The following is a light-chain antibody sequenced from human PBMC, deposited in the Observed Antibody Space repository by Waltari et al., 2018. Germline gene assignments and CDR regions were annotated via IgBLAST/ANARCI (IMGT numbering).Light chain of an antibody. Sequence: QAVLTQPASLSASPGESASLTCTLRSGINVATYKIYWYQQRPGSPPQFLLKYRSDSETKQGVAVPGRFYWTKGTWANAGILLIFGLQSEDGADYYCMILPNRAGVFGGGTRLTVL. V-gene: IGLV5-45*01. CDR1: SGINVATYK. CDR3: MILPNRAGV. J-gene: IGLJ3*02. CDR2: YRSDSET.